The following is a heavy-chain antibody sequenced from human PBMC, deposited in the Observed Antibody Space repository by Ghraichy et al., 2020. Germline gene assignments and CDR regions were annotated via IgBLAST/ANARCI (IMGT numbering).Heavy chain of an antibody. CDR1: GGSISSHH. CDR3: ARTNAFDI. Sequence: SETLSLTCTVSGGSISSHHWSWIRQPPGKGLEWIGYVYYSGSTNYNPSLKSRVTISVDTSKSQFSLKLSSVTAADTAVYYCARTNAFDIWGQGTMVTVSS. CDR2: VYYSGST. J-gene: IGHJ3*02. V-gene: IGHV4-59*11.